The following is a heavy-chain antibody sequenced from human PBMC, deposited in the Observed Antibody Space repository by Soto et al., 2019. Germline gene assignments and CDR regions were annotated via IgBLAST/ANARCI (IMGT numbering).Heavy chain of an antibody. D-gene: IGHD5-18*01. CDR1: GGSIRSGGYY. J-gene: IGHJ4*02. Sequence: PSETLSLTCTVSGGSIRSGGYYWSWISQHPGKGLEWIGYIYYSGSTYYNPSLKSRVTISVDTSKNQFSLKLSSVTAADTAVYYCASEIRKYSYGYVSFFDYWGQGTLVTVSS. V-gene: IGHV4-31*03. CDR2: IYYSGST. CDR3: ASEIRKYSYGYVSFFDY.